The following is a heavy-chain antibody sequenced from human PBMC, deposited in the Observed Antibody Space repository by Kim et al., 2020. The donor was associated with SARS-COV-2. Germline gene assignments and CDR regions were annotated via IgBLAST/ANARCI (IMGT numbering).Heavy chain of an antibody. J-gene: IGHJ5*02. Sequence: SETLSLTCTVSGGSISSYYWNWIRQPPGKGLEWIGYINYSGSTKYNPSLESRLTISIDTSKNQFSLKLSSVTAADTALYYCARQYGSKSEFDPWGQGSLVTVSS. CDR3: ARQYGSKSEFDP. V-gene: IGHV4-59*01. D-gene: IGHD3-10*01. CDR2: INYSGST. CDR1: GGSISSYY.